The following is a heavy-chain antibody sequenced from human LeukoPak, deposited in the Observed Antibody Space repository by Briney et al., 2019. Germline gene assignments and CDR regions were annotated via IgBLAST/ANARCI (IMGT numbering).Heavy chain of an antibody. Sequence: ASVKVSCKASGGTFSSYAISWVRQAPGQGLEWMGGIIPIFGTANYAQKFQGRVMITADKSTSTAYMELSSLRSEDTAVYYCARDTAGYSSSWSIDYWGQGTLVTVSS. V-gene: IGHV1-69*06. CDR2: IIPIFGTA. D-gene: IGHD6-13*01. J-gene: IGHJ4*02. CDR1: GGTFSSYA. CDR3: ARDTAGYSSSWSIDY.